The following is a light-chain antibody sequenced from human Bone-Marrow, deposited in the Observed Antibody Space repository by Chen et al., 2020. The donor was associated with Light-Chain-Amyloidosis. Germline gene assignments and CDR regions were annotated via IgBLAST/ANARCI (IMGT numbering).Light chain of an antibody. V-gene: IGKV3-15*01. Sequence: EIVMTQSPATLSVSPGERATLSCRASQSIGTHLAWYQQKSGQTPRLLIYGASTRATDIPARFSGSGSETEFTLAISSLQSADFAVYYCQQYNNWPPLTFGGGTKVEIK. CDR2: GAS. J-gene: IGKJ4*01. CDR1: QSIGTH. CDR3: QQYNNWPPLT.